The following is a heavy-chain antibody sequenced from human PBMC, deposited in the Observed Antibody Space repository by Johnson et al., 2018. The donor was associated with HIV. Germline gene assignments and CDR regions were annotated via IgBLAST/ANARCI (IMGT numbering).Heavy chain of an antibody. J-gene: IGHJ3*02. CDR1: GFTFSNAW. CDR2: IKSKTDGGTT. D-gene: IGHD1-26*01. V-gene: IGHV3-15*01. Sequence: VQLVESGGGLVKPGGSLRLSCAASGFTFSNAWMSWVRQAPGKGLEWVGRIKSKTDGGTTDYAAPVKGRFTISRDDSKNTLYLQINSLKTEDTAVYYCTTDLGWELLHDAFDIWGQGTMVTVSS. CDR3: TTDLGWELLHDAFDI.